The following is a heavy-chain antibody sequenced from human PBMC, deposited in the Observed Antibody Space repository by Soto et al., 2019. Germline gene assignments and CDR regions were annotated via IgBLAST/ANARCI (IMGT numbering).Heavy chain of an antibody. CDR3: ARDSKGYSSGWYGRGYYGMDV. CDR1: GFTFDDYG. J-gene: IGHJ6*02. Sequence: EVQLVESGGGVVRPGGSLRLSCAASGFTFDDYGMSWVRQAPGKGLEWVSGINWNGGSTGYADYVKGRFTVSRDNAKNSLYLQMNSLRAEDTALYYCARDSKGYSSGWYGRGYYGMDVWGQGTTVTVSS. CDR2: INWNGGST. V-gene: IGHV3-20*04. D-gene: IGHD6-19*01.